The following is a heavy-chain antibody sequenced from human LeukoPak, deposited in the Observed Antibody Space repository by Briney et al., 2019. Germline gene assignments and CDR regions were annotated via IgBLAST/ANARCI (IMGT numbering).Heavy chain of an antibody. J-gene: IGHJ5*02. V-gene: IGHV4-34*01. Sequence: SETLSLTCAVYGESFSNYYWNWIRQSPGKGLEWIGEIKYSGTTNYNPSLKSRVTISIDTSKSQFSLKLTSVTAADTAVYYCARGRGWLYFERMSWFDPWVQGALVTVSS. CDR3: ARGRGWLYFERMSWFDP. D-gene: IGHD2/OR15-2a*01. CDR1: GESFSNYY. CDR2: IKYSGTT.